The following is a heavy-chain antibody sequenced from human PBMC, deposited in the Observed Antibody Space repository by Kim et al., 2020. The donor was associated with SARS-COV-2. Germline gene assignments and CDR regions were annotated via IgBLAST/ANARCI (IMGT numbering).Heavy chain of an antibody. D-gene: IGHD5-18*01. Sequence: GGSLRLSCAASGFTFSSYGMHWVRQAPGKGLEWVAVISYDGSNKYYADSVKGRFTISRDNSKNTLYLQMNSLRAEDTAVYYCANSGIQLWSTKAPFDYWGQGTLVTVSS. J-gene: IGHJ4*02. CDR1: GFTFSSYG. CDR3: ANSGIQLWSTKAPFDY. CDR2: ISYDGSNK. V-gene: IGHV3-30*18.